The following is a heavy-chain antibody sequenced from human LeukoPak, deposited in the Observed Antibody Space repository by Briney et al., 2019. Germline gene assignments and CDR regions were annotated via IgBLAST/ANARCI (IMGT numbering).Heavy chain of an antibody. CDR1: GYTFTGYY. CDR2: INPNSGGT. Sequence: ASVKVSCKASGYTFTGYYMHWVRQAPGQGLEWMGWINPNSGGTNYAQKFQGWVTMTRDTSISTAYMELSRLRSDDTAVYYCARVLLGRGAQLVKMVRGEGGWFDPWGQETLVTVSS. CDR3: ARVLLGRGAQLVKMVRGEGGWFDP. J-gene: IGHJ5*02. V-gene: IGHV1-2*04. D-gene: IGHD3-10*01.